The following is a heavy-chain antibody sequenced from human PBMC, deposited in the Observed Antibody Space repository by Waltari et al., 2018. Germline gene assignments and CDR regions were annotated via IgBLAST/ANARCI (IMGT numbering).Heavy chain of an antibody. V-gene: IGHV3-7*01. Sequence: EVQVVESGGGLVQPGGSLRLSCAASGFTFTSYWMSWVRQAPGKGPEWVANINQDGSEKNYVDYVKGRFTISRDNAKDSLYLQMNSLRAEDTAVYFCARDHWRPDYWGQGTLVTVSS. CDR2: INQDGSEK. CDR1: GFTFTSYW. J-gene: IGHJ4*02. CDR3: ARDHWRPDY. D-gene: IGHD1-1*01.